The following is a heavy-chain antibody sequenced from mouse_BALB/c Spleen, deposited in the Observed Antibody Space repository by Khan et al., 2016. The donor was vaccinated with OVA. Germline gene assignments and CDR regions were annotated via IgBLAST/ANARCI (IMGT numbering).Heavy chain of an antibody. D-gene: IGHD2-4*01. J-gene: IGHJ3*01. CDR3: ARKDYYDYDPFPY. Sequence: EVQLQESGPGLVKPSQSLSLTCTVTGYSITSEFAWNWLRQFPGNKLEWMGYISYSGNTRYNPSLKSLISITRDTSRNQFFLQLNSVTTEDTATXYCARKDYYDYDPFPYWGQGTLVTVSA. CDR2: ISYSGNT. V-gene: IGHV3-2*02. CDR1: GYSITSEFA.